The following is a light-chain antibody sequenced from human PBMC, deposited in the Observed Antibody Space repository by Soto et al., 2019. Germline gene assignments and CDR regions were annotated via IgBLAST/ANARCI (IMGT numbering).Light chain of an antibody. Sequence: DIQMTQSPSTLSGSVGDRVTITCRARQTITRWLAWYQQKPGKAPKLLIYKASTFKIGVPSRFSGSGSGTELTLTISRLLPGDFAVNYSQHYNSYSAGFGQGTKVEL. CDR3: QHYNSYSAG. J-gene: IGKJ1*01. CDR2: KAS. CDR1: QTITRW. V-gene: IGKV1-5*03.